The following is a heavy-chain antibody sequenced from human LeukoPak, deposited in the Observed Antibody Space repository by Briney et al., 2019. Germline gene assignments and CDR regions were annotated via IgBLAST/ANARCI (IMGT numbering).Heavy chain of an antibody. CDR2: IYYSGST. CDR1: GGSISSSSYY. CDR3: ARIGYCTNGVCYTEFDY. D-gene: IGHD2-8*01. Sequence: SETLSLTCTVSGGSISSSSYYWGWIRQPPGKGLEWIGSIYYSGSTYYNPSLKSRVTISVDTSKNQFSLKLSSVTAADTAVYYCARIGYCTNGVCYTEFDYWGQGTLVTVSS. J-gene: IGHJ4*02. V-gene: IGHV4-39*07.